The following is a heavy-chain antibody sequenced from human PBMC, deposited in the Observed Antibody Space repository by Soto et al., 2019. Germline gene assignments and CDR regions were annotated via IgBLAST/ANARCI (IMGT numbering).Heavy chain of an antibody. J-gene: IGHJ6*02. CDR1: GLTFNNYG. CDR3: ARGSGNFYYGMDV. CDR2: IWYDGSDK. V-gene: IGHV3-33*01. D-gene: IGHD3-10*01. Sequence: QVQLVESVGGVVQPGRSLRLSCAASGLTFNNYGMHWVRQAPVKGLEWVAVIWYDGSDKYSADSVKCRFTISIYNSKNTLYLQMNSLRAEDTAVYYCARGSGNFYYGMDVWGQGKTVTVSS.